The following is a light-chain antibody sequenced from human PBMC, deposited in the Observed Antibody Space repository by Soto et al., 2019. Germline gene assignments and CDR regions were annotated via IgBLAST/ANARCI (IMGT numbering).Light chain of an antibody. Sequence: EVVVTQSPGTLSLSPGERATLSARASQSVLRDNLAWYQQKPGQSPRLLMSGASRRATGVPDRFSGSGSGTDFTLTISRLEPEDFAVYYCQHYGHALWAFGQGTKVEIK. V-gene: IGKV3-20*01. CDR2: GAS. J-gene: IGKJ1*01. CDR3: QHYGHALWA. CDR1: QSVLRDN.